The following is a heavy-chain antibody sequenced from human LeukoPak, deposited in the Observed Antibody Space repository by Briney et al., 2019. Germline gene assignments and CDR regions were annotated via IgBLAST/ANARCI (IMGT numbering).Heavy chain of an antibody. D-gene: IGHD1-14*01. CDR3: ARGRERPTGGYNWFDP. CDR2: MNPNSGNT. Sequence: ASVKVSCKASGYTFTSYDINWVRQATGQGLEWMGWMNPNSGNTGYAQKFQGRVTMTRNTSISTAYMELSSLRSEDTAVYYCARGRERPTGGYNWFDPWGQGTLSPSPQ. V-gene: IGHV1-8*01. J-gene: IGHJ5*02. CDR1: GYTFTSYD.